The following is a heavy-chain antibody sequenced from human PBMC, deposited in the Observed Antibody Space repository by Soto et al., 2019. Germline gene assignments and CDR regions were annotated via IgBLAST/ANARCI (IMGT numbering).Heavy chain of an antibody. CDR3: ARAVLTATEEFDS. V-gene: IGHV4-30-4*01. J-gene: IGHJ4*02. Sequence: PSETLSLTCTVSGGSISSGDYYWSWIRQPPGKGLEWIGFISYSGGTYYNPSLESRITMSIDTSKNQFSLKLSSVTAADTAVYNCARAVLTATEEFDSWGQGTLVTVSS. CDR1: GGSISSGDYY. CDR2: ISYSGGT. D-gene: IGHD2-15*01.